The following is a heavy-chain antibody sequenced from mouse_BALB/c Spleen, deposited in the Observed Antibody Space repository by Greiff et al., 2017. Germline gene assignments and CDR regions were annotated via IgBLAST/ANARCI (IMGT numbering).Heavy chain of an antibody. J-gene: IGHJ4*01. D-gene: IGHD1-2*01. CDR2: IYPYNGGT. V-gene: IGHV1S29*02. CDR3: ARSPYYGYEGYAMDY. CDR1: GYTFTDYN. Sequence: VQLKQSGPELVKPGASVKISCKASGYTFTDYNMHWVKQSHGKSLEWIGYIYPYNGGTGYNQKFKSKATLTVDNSSSTAYMELRSLTSEDSAVYYCARSPYYGYEGYAMDYWGQGTSVTVSS.